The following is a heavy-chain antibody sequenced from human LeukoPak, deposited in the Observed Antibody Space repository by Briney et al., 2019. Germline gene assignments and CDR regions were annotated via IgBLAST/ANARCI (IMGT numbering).Heavy chain of an antibody. V-gene: IGHV3-66*02. D-gene: IGHD3-10*01. Sequence: GGSLRLSCAASGFTVSSYYMSWVRQAPGKGLEWVLIIYSGGSTYYTDSVKGRFTISRDNSKNTLYLQMNSLRAEDTAVYYCARYKGPYYCGSGSYSDYWGQGTLVTVTA. CDR1: GFTVSSYY. J-gene: IGHJ4*02. CDR3: ARYKGPYYCGSGSYSDY. CDR2: IYSGGST.